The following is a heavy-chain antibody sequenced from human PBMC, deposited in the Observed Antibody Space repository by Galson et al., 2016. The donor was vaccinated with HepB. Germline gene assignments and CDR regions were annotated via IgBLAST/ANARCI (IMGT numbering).Heavy chain of an antibody. D-gene: IGHD6-13*01. CDR1: GFSLTTNGVG. CDR2: IYWDDDK. CDR3: AHLRAIAVAGRSFDY. V-gene: IGHV2-5*02. J-gene: IGHJ4*02. Sequence: PALVKPTQTLTLTCTFSGFSLTTNGVGVGWIRQSPGKALEWLALIYWDDDKRYSPSLKSRLTITKDTSKNQVVLTMTSMDPVDTATYYCAHLRAIAVAGRSFDYWGQGTLVTVSS.